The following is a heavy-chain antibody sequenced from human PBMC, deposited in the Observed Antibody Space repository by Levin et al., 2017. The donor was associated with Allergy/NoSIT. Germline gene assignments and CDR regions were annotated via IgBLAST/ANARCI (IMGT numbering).Heavy chain of an antibody. J-gene: IGHJ4*02. CDR2: INPSGGNT. D-gene: IGHD5-18*01. CDR1: GYTFTSYY. CDR3: AREMVATYSYGYFEF. V-gene: IGHV1-46*01. Sequence: GESLKISCKASGYTFTSYYIHWVRQAPGQGLEWMGIINPSGGNTDYAQKFQDRVSMTRDTSTNTVYLELTSLRSQDTAIYYCAREMVATYSYGYFEFWGQGTLVTVSS.